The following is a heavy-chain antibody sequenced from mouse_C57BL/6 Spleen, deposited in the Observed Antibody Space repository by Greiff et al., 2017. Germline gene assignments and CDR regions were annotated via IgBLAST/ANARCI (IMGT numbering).Heavy chain of an antibody. CDR1: GYTFPSYT. CDR2: INPSSGYT. Sequence: VQLQESGAELARPGASVTMSCKASGYTFPSYTMHWVKQRPGQGLEWIGYINPSSGYTKYNQKFKDKATLTADKSSSTAYMQLSSLTSEDSAVYYCAEGNSDYWGQGTTLTVSS. J-gene: IGHJ2*01. CDR3: AEGNSDY. V-gene: IGHV1-4*01.